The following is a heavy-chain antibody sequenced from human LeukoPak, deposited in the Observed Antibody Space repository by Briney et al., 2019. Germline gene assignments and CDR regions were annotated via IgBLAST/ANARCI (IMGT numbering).Heavy chain of an antibody. CDR1: GYSISSGYY. Sequence: SETLSLTCTVSGYSISSGYYWGWIRQPPGKGLAWIGSIYHSGSTYYNPSLKSRVTISVDTSKNQFSLKLSSVTAADTAVYYCARVAMGATWDEYYYYYMDVWGKGTTVTISS. CDR3: ARVAMGATWDEYYYYYMDV. CDR2: IYHSGST. V-gene: IGHV4-38-2*02. J-gene: IGHJ6*03. D-gene: IGHD1-26*01.